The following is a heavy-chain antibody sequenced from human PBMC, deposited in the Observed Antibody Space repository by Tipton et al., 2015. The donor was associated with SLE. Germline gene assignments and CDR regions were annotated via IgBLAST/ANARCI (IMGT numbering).Heavy chain of an antibody. V-gene: IGHV3-9*01. D-gene: IGHD7-27*01. CDR2: IGWDSAYI. CDR3: VRVGTPDYYMDV. CDR1: GFSFDDSA. J-gene: IGHJ6*03. Sequence: RSLRLSCAASGFSFDDSAMHWVRQAPGKGLEWVAGIGWDSAYIAYEDSVEGRFTISRDNAKKSLYLQMDSLRPDDTAFYYCVRVGTPDYYMDVWGKGTRVTVSS.